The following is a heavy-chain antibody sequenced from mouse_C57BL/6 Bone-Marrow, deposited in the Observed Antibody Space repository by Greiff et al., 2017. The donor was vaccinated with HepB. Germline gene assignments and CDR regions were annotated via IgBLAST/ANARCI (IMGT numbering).Heavy chain of an antibody. Sequence: QVQLQQSGAELARLGASVKLSCKASGYTFTSYGISWVKQRTGQGLEWIGEIYPRSGNTYYNEKFKGKATLTADKSSSTAYMELRSLTSEDSAVYFCASPITTVVATRFAYWGQGTLVTVSA. D-gene: IGHD1-1*01. CDR3: ASPITTVVATRFAY. J-gene: IGHJ3*01. CDR2: IYPRSGNT. CDR1: GYTFTSYG. V-gene: IGHV1-81*01.